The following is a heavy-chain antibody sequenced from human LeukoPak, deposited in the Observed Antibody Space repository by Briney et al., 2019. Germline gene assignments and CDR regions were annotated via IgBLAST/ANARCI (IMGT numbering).Heavy chain of an antibody. Sequence: GGSLRLTCAASGFTFSTYSMNWVRQAPGKGPEWVSFISSTSSNIYYADSVKGRFTISRDNAKNSLYLQMNSLRAEDTAVYYCARDRLRDWGQGTLVTVSS. D-gene: IGHD4-17*01. J-gene: IGHJ4*02. CDR2: ISSTSSNI. CDR1: GFTFSTYS. CDR3: ARDRLRD. V-gene: IGHV3-21*01.